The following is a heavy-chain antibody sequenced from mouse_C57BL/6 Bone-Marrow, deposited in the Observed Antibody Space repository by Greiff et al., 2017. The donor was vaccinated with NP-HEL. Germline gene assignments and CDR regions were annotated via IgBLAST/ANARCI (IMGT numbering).Heavy chain of an antibody. Sequence: QVQLQQSGAELVRPGTSVKMSCKASGYTFTNYWIGWAKQRPGHGLEWIGDIYPGGGYTNYNEKFKGKATLTADKSSSTAYMQFSSLTSEDSAIYYCARKVDYYFDYWGPGTTLTVSS. CDR3: ARKVDYYFDY. J-gene: IGHJ2*01. V-gene: IGHV1-63*01. CDR2: IYPGGGYT. D-gene: IGHD1-1*01. CDR1: GYTFTNYW.